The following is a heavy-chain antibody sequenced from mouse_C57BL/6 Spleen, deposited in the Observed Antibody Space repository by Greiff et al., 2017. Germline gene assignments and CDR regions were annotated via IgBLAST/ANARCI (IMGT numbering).Heavy chain of an antibody. V-gene: IGHV1-7*01. CDR2: INPSSGYT. CDR3: ARYDTTVVDYAMDY. J-gene: IGHJ4*01. Sequence: QVQLQQSGAELAKPGASVKLSCKASGYTFTSYWMHWVKQRPGQGLEWIGYINPSSGYTKYNQKFKDKATLTAAKSSSTAYMQLSSLTYEDSAVYYCARYDTTVVDYAMDYWGQGTSVTVSS. D-gene: IGHD1-1*01. CDR1: GYTFTSYW.